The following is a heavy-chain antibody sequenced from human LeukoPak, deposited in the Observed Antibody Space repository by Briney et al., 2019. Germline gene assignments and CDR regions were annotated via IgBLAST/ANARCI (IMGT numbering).Heavy chain of an antibody. Sequence: SETLSLTCTVSGGSISFYYWTWIRQSAGKGLEWIGRIYTGGNTNYNPSLKSRATLSIDTSKNQFSLMLTSVTAADTAVYYCARDSRYYDFWSGYVDYWGQGILVTVSS. D-gene: IGHD3-3*01. V-gene: IGHV4-4*07. CDR2: IYTGGNT. CDR3: ARDSRYYDFWSGYVDY. CDR1: GGSISFYY. J-gene: IGHJ4*02.